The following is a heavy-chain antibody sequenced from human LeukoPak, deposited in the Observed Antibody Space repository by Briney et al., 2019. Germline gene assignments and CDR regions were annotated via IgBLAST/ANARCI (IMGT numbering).Heavy chain of an antibody. V-gene: IGHV4-61*02. CDR1: GGSIRSSSYY. CDR2: IYTSGST. J-gene: IGHJ5*02. D-gene: IGHD3-9*01. CDR3: ARASIIIGRGRTISLDWFDP. Sequence: PSETLSLTCSVSGGSIRSSSYYWNWIRQPAGKGLEWIGRIYTSGSTNYNPSLKSRVAISVDTSKNQFSLKLSSVTAADTAMYYCARASIIIGRGRTISLDWFDPWGQGTLVTVSS.